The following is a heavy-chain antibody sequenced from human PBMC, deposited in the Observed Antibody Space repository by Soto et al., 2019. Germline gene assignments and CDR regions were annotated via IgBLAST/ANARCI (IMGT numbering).Heavy chain of an antibody. CDR3: ARGYCSSTSCYTFDY. V-gene: IGHV4-59*01. Sequence: SETLSLTCTVSGGSISSYYWSWIRQPPGKGLEWIGYIYYSGSTNYNPSLKSRVTISVDTSKNQFSLKLSSVTAADTAVYYCARGYCSSTSCYTFDYWGQGTLVTVSS. D-gene: IGHD2-2*01. CDR1: GGSISSYY. CDR2: IYYSGST. J-gene: IGHJ4*02.